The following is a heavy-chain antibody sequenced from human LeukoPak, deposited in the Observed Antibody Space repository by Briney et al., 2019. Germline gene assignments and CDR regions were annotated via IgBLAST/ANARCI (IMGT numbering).Heavy chain of an antibody. D-gene: IGHD2-8*01. CDR2: FDPEDGET. Sequence: ASVKVSCKASGYTFTGYYMHWVRQAPGKGLEWMGGFDPEDGETIYAQKFQGRVTMTEDTSTDTAYMELSSLRSEDTAVYYCATEAPGEDIVLMVYRYFDYWGQGTLVTVSS. J-gene: IGHJ4*02. CDR1: GYTFTGYY. CDR3: ATEAPGEDIVLMVYRYFDY. V-gene: IGHV1-24*01.